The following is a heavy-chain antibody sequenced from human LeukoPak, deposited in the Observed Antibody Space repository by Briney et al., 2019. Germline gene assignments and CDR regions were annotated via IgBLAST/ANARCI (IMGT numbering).Heavy chain of an antibody. D-gene: IGHD3-22*01. J-gene: IGHJ5*02. V-gene: IGHV3-33*01. Sequence: GGSLRLSCAASGFTFSSYGMHWVRQAPGKGLAWVAVIWYDGSNKYYADSVKGRFTISRDNSKNTLYLQMNSLRAEDTAVYYCARESYYYDSSGSHWFDPWGQGTLVTVSS. CDR3: ARESYYYDSSGSHWFDP. CDR2: IWYDGSNK. CDR1: GFTFSSYG.